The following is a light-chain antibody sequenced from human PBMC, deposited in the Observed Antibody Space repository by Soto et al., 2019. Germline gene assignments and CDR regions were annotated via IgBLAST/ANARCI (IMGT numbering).Light chain of an antibody. J-gene: IGKJ1*01. V-gene: IGKV3-15*01. CDR1: QSVSSN. CDR2: GAS. CDR3: QQYNNWPPVT. Sequence: EIVMTQSPATLSVSPGERATLSCRASQSVSSNLAWYQQKPGQAPRLLIYGASTRATGIPARFSGSGSGTEFTLTISSVQSEDFAVYYWQQYNNWPPVTFGQGTKVEIK.